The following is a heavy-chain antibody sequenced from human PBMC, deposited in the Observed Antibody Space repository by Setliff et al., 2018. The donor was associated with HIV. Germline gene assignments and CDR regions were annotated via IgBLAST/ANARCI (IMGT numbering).Heavy chain of an antibody. CDR1: GYTFSSYD. CDR3: ARRRLGAGTTVEN. CDR2: MNPNSGNT. J-gene: IGHJ4*02. V-gene: IGHV1-8*02. Sequence: WASVKVSCKASGYTFSSYDINWVRQATGQGLEWMGWMNPNSGNTGYAQKFQGRVAMTRNTSIRTAYMELSSLRSEDTAVYYCARRRLGAGTTVENWGQGTLVTVSS. D-gene: IGHD4-4*01.